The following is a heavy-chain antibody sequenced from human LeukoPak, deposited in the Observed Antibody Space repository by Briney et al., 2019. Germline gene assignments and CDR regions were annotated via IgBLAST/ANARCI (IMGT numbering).Heavy chain of an antibody. CDR2: ISSSSSYI. V-gene: IGHV3-21*01. CDR3: ARDGATTIFGVVTIDY. CDR1: GFTFSSYS. J-gene: IGHJ4*02. Sequence: GGSLRLSCAASGFTFSSYSMNWVRQAPGTGLEWVSSISSSSSYIYYADSVKGRFTISRDNAKNSLYLQMNSLRADDTAVYYCARDGATTIFGVVTIDYWGQGTLVTVSS. D-gene: IGHD3-3*01.